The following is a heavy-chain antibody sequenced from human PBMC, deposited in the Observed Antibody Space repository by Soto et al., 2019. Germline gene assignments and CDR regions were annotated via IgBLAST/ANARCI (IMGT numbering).Heavy chain of an antibody. Sequence: PGESLKISCKGSGYSFTSYWISCVRQMPGKGLEWMGIIYPGDSDTRYSPSFQGQVTISADKSISTAYLQWSSLKASDTAMYYCARQVDTAMVLDYYYYGMDVWGQGTTVTVSS. CDR3: ARQVDTAMVLDYYYYGMDV. D-gene: IGHD5-18*01. V-gene: IGHV5-51*01. CDR1: GYSFTSYW. CDR2: IYPGDSDT. J-gene: IGHJ6*02.